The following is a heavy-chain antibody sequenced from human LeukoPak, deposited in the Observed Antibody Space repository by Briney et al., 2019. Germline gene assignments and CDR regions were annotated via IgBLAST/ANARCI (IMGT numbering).Heavy chain of an antibody. Sequence: GGSLRLSCAASGFTFSSYWMHWVRQAPGEGLVWVSRINSDGSSTSYADSVKGRFTISRDNAKNTLYLQMNSLRAEDTAVYYCAREAMARGACFDYWGQGTLVTVSS. V-gene: IGHV3-74*01. J-gene: IGHJ4*02. CDR3: AREAMARGACFDY. CDR2: INSDGSST. D-gene: IGHD3-10*01. CDR1: GFTFSSYW.